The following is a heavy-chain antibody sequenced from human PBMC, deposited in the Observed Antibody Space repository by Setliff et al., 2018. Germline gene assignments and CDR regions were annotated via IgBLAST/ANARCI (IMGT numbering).Heavy chain of an antibody. CDR3: ARDPPHDFWSGYYGRGGYYYYMDV. V-gene: IGHV1-69*06. J-gene: IGHJ6*03. CDR2: IIPIFGTA. Sequence: SVKVSCKASGGTLSSYAISWVRQAPGQGLEWMGRIIPIFGTANYAQKFQGRVTITADKSTSTAYMELSSLRSEDTAVYYCARDPPHDFWSGYYGRGGYYYYMDVWGKGTTVTVSS. D-gene: IGHD3-3*01. CDR1: GGTLSSYA.